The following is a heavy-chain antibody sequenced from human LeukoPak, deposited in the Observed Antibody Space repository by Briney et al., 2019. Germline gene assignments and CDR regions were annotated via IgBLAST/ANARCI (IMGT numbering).Heavy chain of an antibody. CDR2: INHSGST. Sequence: SETLSLTCAVYGGSFSGYYWSWIRQPPGKGLEWIGEINHSGSTNYNPSLKSRVTISVDTSKNQFSLKLSSVTAADTAVYYCARGPYYDSSGYYYETTFDYWGQGTLVTVSS. D-gene: IGHD3-22*01. CDR1: GGSFSGYY. V-gene: IGHV4-34*01. CDR3: ARGPYYDSSGYYYETTFDY. J-gene: IGHJ4*02.